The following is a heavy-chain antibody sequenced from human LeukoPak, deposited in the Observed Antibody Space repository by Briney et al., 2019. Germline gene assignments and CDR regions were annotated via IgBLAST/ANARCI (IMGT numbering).Heavy chain of an antibody. V-gene: IGHV4-38-2*02. Sequence: SETLSLTCTVSGYSISGGYYWGWIRQPPGKGLEWIGSIYHSGSTYYNPSLKSRVTISVDTSKNQFSLKLSSVTAADTAVYYCARAGGGKLVWGQGTLVTVSS. D-gene: IGHD4-23*01. CDR3: ARAGGGKLV. CDR1: GYSISGGYY. CDR2: IYHSGST. J-gene: IGHJ4*02.